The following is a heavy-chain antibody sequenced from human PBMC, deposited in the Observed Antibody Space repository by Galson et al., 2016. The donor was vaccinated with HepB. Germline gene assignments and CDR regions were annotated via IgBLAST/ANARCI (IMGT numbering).Heavy chain of an antibody. CDR3: ARGSSWYPHFDY. V-gene: IGHV1-3*01. J-gene: IGHJ4*01. CDR1: GYTFTSYA. D-gene: IGHD6-13*01. Sequence: SVKVSCKASGYTFTSYAMHWVRQAPGQRLEWMGWINAGNGYTKHSQRFQGRVTITRDTSASTAYMELSSLRSEDTAVYYCARGSSWYPHFDYWGHGTLVTVSS. CDR2: INAGNGYT.